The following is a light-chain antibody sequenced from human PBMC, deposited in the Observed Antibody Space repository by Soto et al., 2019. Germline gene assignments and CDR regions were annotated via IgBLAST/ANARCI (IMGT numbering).Light chain of an antibody. CDR2: EDR. V-gene: IGLV2-8*01. CDR1: RSDVGGYNY. CDR3: SAYAGSKTDVV. J-gene: IGLJ2*01. Sequence: HSALTQPPSASGSPGQSVTISCTGTRSDVGGYNYVSWYQQHPGKAPKLMIYEDRERPTAVPDRFSGCRYGNTASLTVSGLQAEDEAEDYCSAYAGSKTDVVVGGGTKLTVL.